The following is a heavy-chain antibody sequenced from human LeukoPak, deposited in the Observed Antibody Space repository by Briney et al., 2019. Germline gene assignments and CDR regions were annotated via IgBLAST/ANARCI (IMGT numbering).Heavy chain of an antibody. CDR1: GYSFSNYW. J-gene: IGHJ5*02. D-gene: IGHD3-16*01. CDR3: ARLPSGGRKWFDP. CDR2: IYPGDSDT. Sequence: GVSLQISCKGSGYSFSNYWIAWVRQMSGKGLEWLGIIYPGDSDTRYSPSFQGQVTISADKSINTAYLQWSSLKASDTAMYYCARLPSGGRKWFDPWGQGTLVTVSS. V-gene: IGHV5-51*01.